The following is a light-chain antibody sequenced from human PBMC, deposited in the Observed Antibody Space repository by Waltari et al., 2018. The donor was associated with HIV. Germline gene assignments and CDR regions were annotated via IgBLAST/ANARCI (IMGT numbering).Light chain of an antibody. Sequence: SYEVTQPPSVSVSPGQTASITCSGDALPNQYAPWYRQKPGQAPVVVIYKDSERPSGIPERCSGSSSGTTVTLTISGVQAEDEADYYCQSADSSGTSVVFGGGTKLTVL. CDR2: KDS. V-gene: IGLV3-25*03. CDR3: QSADSSGTSVV. CDR1: ALPNQY. J-gene: IGLJ2*01.